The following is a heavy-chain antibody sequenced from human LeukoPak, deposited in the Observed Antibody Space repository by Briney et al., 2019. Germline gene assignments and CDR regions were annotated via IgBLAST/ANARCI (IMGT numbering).Heavy chain of an antibody. Sequence: SETLSLTCTVSGGSISSSSYYWGWIRQPPGKGLEWIGSIYYSGSTYYNPSLKSRVTISVDTSKNQFSLKLSSVTAADTAVYYCARDSVATGKFDYWGQGTPVTVSS. J-gene: IGHJ4*02. CDR3: ARDSVATGKFDY. D-gene: IGHD5-12*01. CDR1: GGSISSSSYY. V-gene: IGHV4-39*07. CDR2: IYYSGST.